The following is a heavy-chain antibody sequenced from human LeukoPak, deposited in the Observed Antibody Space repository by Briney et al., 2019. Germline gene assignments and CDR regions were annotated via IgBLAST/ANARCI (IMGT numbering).Heavy chain of an antibody. V-gene: IGHV3-30-3*01. CDR1: RFTFSSYA. CDR3: AKVGVLRFLGY. CDR2: ILYDGSNT. Sequence: GGSLRLSCAASRFTFSSYAMHWVRQAPGKGLEWVAVILYDGSNTHYADSVKGRFTISRDNSKNTLYLQMNSLRAEDTAVYYCAKVGVLRFLGYWGQGTPVTVSS. J-gene: IGHJ4*02. D-gene: IGHD3-3*01.